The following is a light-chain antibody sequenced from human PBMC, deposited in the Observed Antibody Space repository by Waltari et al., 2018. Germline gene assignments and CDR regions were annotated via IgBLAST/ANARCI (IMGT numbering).Light chain of an antibody. V-gene: IGLV2-14*03. Sequence: QSALTQPASVSGSPGQSITISCTGTATDIGGYNYVSWYQQHPGKAPNLVIVDVRSPPAMTSRRFSASYFDTTALLIFSVLHDDEADYYCCSFTSSSTWVFGGGTKLTVL. CDR2: DVR. J-gene: IGLJ3*02. CDR1: ATDIGGYNY. CDR3: CSFTSSSTWV.